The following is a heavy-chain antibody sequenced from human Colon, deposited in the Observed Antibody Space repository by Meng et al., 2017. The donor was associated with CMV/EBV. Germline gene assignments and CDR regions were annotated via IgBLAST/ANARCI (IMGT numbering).Heavy chain of an antibody. CDR3: ARRYCSSTGCLFDF. D-gene: IGHD2-2*01. CDR2: ISASGNTI. V-gene: IGHV3-48*03. CDR1: GFTFKSYE. J-gene: IGHJ4*02. Sequence: GSLRLSCAVSGFTFKSYEMNWVRQAPGKGLEWVSHISASGNTIHYGDSVKGRCTISRDNAKNSLYLQMNSLRVEDTAVYYCARRYCSSTGCLFDFWGQGTLVTVSS.